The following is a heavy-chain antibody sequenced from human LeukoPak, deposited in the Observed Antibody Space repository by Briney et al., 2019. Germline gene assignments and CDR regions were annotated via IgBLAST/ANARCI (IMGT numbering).Heavy chain of an antibody. V-gene: IGHV4-34*01. Sequence: SEALSLTCAVYGGSFSGYYWSWIRQPPGKGLEWIGEINHSGSTNYNPSLKSRVTISVDTSKNQFSLKLSSVTAADTAVYYCARALYSSGLNYWGRGTLVTVSS. CDR3: ARALYSSGLNY. CDR2: INHSGST. J-gene: IGHJ4*02. D-gene: IGHD6-19*01. CDR1: GGSFSGYY.